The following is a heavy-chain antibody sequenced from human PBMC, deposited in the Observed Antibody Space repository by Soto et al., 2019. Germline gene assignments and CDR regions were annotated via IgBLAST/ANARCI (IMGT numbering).Heavy chain of an antibody. Sequence: ASVKVSCKASGGTFSSYAISGVRQAPGQGLEWMGGIIPILGIANYAQKFQGRVTINADKSTSTAYMELSSLRSEDAAVSYCARRYSRSSGYFDLWVRGTLVTVSS. CDR3: ARRYSRSSGYFDL. CDR1: GGTFSSYA. V-gene: IGHV1-69*10. D-gene: IGHD6-6*01. CDR2: IIPILGIA. J-gene: IGHJ2*01.